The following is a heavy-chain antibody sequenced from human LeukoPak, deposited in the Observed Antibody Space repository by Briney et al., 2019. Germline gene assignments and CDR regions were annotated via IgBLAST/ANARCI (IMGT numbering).Heavy chain of an antibody. Sequence: GGSLRLSCAASGFTFSSYGMHWVRQAPGKGLEWVAVIWCDGSNKYYADSVKGRFTISRDNSKNTLYLQMNSLRAEDTAVYYCARGFYYDSSGADYWGQGTLVTVSS. CDR1: GFTFSSYG. D-gene: IGHD3-22*01. V-gene: IGHV3-33*01. CDR3: ARGFYYDSSGADY. J-gene: IGHJ4*02. CDR2: IWCDGSNK.